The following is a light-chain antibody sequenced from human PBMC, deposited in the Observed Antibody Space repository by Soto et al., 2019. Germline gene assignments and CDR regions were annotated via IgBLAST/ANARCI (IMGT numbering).Light chain of an antibody. V-gene: IGKV3-20*01. CDR2: RES. J-gene: IGKJ5*01. Sequence: EIVLTQTPGTLSLSPGERATLSCRASQSVSNNYLAWYQQKTGQAPKVLIYRESIRATGIPDRLTGSGSGTDLNLTISSLQPDDFASYYCQKLHNFPLTCGQGTRLEIK. CDR3: QKLHNFPLT. CDR1: QSVSNNY.